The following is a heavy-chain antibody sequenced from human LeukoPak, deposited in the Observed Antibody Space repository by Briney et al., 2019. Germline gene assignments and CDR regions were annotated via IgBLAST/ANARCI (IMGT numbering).Heavy chain of an antibody. J-gene: IGHJ6*03. D-gene: IGHD3-3*01. Sequence: ASVKVSCKASGGTFSSYAISWVRQAPGQGLEWMGGIIPIFGTANYAQKFQGRVAITADESTSTAYMELSSLRSEDTAVYYCAIDGGPDYDFWSGYYYYYMDAWGKGTTVTVSS. CDR3: AIDGGPDYDFWSGYYYYYMDA. CDR1: GGTFSSYA. CDR2: IIPIFGTA. V-gene: IGHV1-69*13.